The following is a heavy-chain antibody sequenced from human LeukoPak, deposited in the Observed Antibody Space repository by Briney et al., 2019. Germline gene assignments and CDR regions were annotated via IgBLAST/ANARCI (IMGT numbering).Heavy chain of an antibody. J-gene: IGHJ4*02. Sequence: SVKVSCKASGGTFSSYAISWVRQAPGQGLEWMGRIIPILGIANYAQKFQGRVTITADKSTSTAYMELSSLRSEDTAVYYCARGPGPLWFGGDYWGQGTLVTVSS. CDR3: ARGPGPLWFGGDY. D-gene: IGHD3-10*01. CDR2: IIPILGIA. CDR1: GGTFSSYA. V-gene: IGHV1-69*04.